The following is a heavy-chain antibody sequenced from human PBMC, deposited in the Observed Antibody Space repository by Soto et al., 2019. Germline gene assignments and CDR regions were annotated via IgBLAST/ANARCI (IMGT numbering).Heavy chain of an antibody. CDR1: GGSISSGGYY. D-gene: IGHD2-2*01. Sequence: QVQLQESGPGLVKPSQTLSLTCTVSGGSISSGGYYWSWIRQHPGKGLEWIGYIYYSGSTYYNPSLKSRVTISVDTSKNQFCLKLSSVTAADTAVYYCARAPGYCSSTSCPGSYYYYGMDVWGQGTTVTVSS. CDR2: IYYSGST. V-gene: IGHV4-31*03. CDR3: ARAPGYCSSTSCPGSYYYYGMDV. J-gene: IGHJ6*02.